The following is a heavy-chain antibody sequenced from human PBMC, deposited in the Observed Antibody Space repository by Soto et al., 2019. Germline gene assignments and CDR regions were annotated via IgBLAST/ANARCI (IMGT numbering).Heavy chain of an antibody. V-gene: IGHV3-53*01. CDR1: GFTVSSTY. D-gene: IGHD5-12*01. Sequence: PGESLKISCAASGFTVSSTYMSWVRQAPGKGLEWVSVIYSGGNTYYGDSVKGRFSISRDNSKNTLYLQMNSLRAEDTAVYYCARIPRRDGYNLYGMDVWGQGTTVTVSS. CDR2: IYSGGNT. J-gene: IGHJ6*02. CDR3: ARIPRRDGYNLYGMDV.